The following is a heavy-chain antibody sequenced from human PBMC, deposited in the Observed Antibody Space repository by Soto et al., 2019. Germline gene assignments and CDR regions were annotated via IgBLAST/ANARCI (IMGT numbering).Heavy chain of an antibody. V-gene: IGHV3-23*01. Sequence: GGSLRLSCAASGFTFSSYAMSWVRQAPGKGLEWVSAISGSGGSTYYADSVKGRFTISRDNSKNTLYLQMNSLRAEDTAVYYYAKTYGDYVSRWFDPWGQGTLVTVSS. CDR2: ISGSGGST. J-gene: IGHJ5*02. CDR3: AKTYGDYVSRWFDP. CDR1: GFTFSSYA. D-gene: IGHD4-17*01.